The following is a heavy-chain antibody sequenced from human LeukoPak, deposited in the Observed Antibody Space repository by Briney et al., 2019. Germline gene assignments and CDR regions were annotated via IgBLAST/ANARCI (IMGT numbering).Heavy chain of an antibody. D-gene: IGHD3-10*01. CDR3: AKGMGYASGSSYSYYYYMDV. CDR1: GFTFSSYG. CDR2: ISRSGGST. V-gene: IGHV3-23*01. Sequence: PWGSLRPSCAASGFTFSSYGMSWVRPSPGKGLEWVSSISRSGGSTHYADSVKGRFTISRHNSKNMLSLQMNSLRAEDTAVYYCAKGMGYASGSSYSYYYYMDVWGKGPTVTISS. J-gene: IGHJ6*03.